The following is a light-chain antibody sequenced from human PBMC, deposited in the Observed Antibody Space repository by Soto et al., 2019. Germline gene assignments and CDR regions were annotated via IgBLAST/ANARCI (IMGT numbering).Light chain of an antibody. V-gene: IGKV1-5*01. CDR2: DDS. J-gene: IGKJ2*01. CDR1: ESIISC. CDR3: QQYNSFPYT. Sequence: DIQMTQSPSTLSAFVGDRVTITCRASESIISCLAWYQHKPGKAPNLLIYDDSSLEIGVPSKFSGSGSGTEISLTISSLQPDDFATDYCQQYNSFPYTFGQGTKLEIK.